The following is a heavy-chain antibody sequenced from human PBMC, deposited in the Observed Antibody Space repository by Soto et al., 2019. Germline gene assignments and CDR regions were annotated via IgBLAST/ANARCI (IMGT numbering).Heavy chain of an antibody. J-gene: IGHJ4*02. Sequence: SETRSLTCSVYGGSFSGYSWSLIRQPPGQGLEWIGEINHSGGTNLHPSLKSRVTISVDTSKNQFSLKLSSVTAADTAVYYCARVYSPTRKPNNYLPYLDYWGQGTVVTVSS. CDR1: GGSFSGYS. V-gene: IGHV4-34*01. D-gene: IGHD6-13*01. CDR3: ARVYSPTRKPNNYLPYLDY. CDR2: INHSGGT.